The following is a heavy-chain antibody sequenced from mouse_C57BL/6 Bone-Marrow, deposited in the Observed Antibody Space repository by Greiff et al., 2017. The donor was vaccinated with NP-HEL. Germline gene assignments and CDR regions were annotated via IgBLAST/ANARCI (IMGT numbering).Heavy chain of an antibody. Sequence: VQLQQSGPELVKPGASVKIPCKASGYTFTDYNMDWVKQSHGKSLEWIGDINPNNGGTIYNQKFKGKATLTVDKSSSTAYMELRSLTSEDTAVYYCARAEYWSYYAMDYWGQGTSVTVSS. V-gene: IGHV1-18*01. CDR1: GYTFTDYN. J-gene: IGHJ4*01. D-gene: IGHD5-1*01. CDR2: INPNNGGT. CDR3: ARAEYWSYYAMDY.